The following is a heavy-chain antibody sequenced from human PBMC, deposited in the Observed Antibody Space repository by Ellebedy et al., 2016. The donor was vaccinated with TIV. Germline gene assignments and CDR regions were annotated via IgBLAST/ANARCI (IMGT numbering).Heavy chain of an antibody. J-gene: IGHJ4*02. CDR3: ARQHRVPDYFDY. CDR1: GDSISNSNYY. V-gene: IGHV4-39*01. CDR2: IYQTGST. D-gene: IGHD4/OR15-4a*01. Sequence: SETLSLTXSVSGDSISNSNYYWGWIRQPPGKGLEWIGSIYQTGSTYFNPSLKGRATMSVDTSKNHFSLKLSSVTAADTAVYYCARQHRVPDYFDYWGQGRLVTVSS.